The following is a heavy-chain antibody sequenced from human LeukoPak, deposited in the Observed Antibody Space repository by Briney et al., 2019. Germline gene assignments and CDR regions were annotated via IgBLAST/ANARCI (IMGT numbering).Heavy chain of an antibody. CDR3: AKTLDGFWPQFDF. CDR1: GFTFSSYA. CDR2: ISHGGGKE. V-gene: IGHV3-30*18. Sequence: GSLRLSCAASGFTFSSYAMSWVRQAPGKGLEWVALISHGGGKEHYAESVKGRFTISRDNSRNTVYLQMSSLRSDDTAIYYCAKTLDGFWPQFDFWGQGTLLTVSS. J-gene: IGHJ4*02. D-gene: IGHD5-24*01.